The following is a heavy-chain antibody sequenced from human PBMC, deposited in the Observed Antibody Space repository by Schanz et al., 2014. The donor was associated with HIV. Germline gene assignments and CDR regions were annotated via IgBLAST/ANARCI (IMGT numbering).Heavy chain of an antibody. J-gene: IGHJ3*01. V-gene: IGHV1-69*01. CDR1: GGTLISTYG. D-gene: IGHD2-2*01. Sequence: QVKLVQSGAEVKRPGSTVKVSCTASGGTLISTYGFSWARQAPGQGLEWMGGIIPIFGTANYAQKFQDRVTISADEPTSTAYMVLRGLRSEDTAVYYCARMSPSSTSYGDAFDVWGQGTMITVSS. CDR2: IIPIFGTA. CDR3: ARMSPSSTSYGDAFDV.